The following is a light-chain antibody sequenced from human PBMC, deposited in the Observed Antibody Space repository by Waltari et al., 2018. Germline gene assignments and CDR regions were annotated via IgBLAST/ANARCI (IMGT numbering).Light chain of an antibody. CDR1: QSISSY. CDR2: DAS. CDR3: QQRSKWPPT. Sequence: EIVLAQSPATLSLSPGERATLSCRASQSISSYLAWYQQKPGQAPSLLIYDASNRATGIPARFSGSGAGTDFTLTISSLEPEDFAVYYCQQRSKWPPTFGQGTRLEIK. J-gene: IGKJ5*01. V-gene: IGKV3-11*01.